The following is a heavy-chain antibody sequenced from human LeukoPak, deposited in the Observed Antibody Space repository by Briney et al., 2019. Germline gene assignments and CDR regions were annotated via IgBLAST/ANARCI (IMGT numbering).Heavy chain of an antibody. CDR1: EFTFSNHW. V-gene: IGHV3-74*01. CDR2: INSDGSST. Sequence: GGSLRLSCAASEFTFSNHWMHWVRQAPGEGLVWVSFINSDGSSTSYADYVKGRFTISRDNARNTLYLQMNSLRIEDTAVYYCARDGSLPDYWGQGTLVTVSS. J-gene: IGHJ4*02. CDR3: ARDGSLPDY.